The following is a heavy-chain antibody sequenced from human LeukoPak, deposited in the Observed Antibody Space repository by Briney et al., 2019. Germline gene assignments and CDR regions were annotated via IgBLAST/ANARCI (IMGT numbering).Heavy chain of an antibody. V-gene: IGHV3-21*01. CDR2: INSGNSNI. D-gene: IGHD6-13*01. CDR3: ARDVSSWTSRYFDL. Sequence: GGSLRLSCAASGFIFNSYSMNWVRQAPGKGLEWVSSINSGNSNIYYADSVKGRFTISRDNAKNLLYLQMNSLRAEDTAVYYCARDVSSWTSRYFDLWGRGTLVTVSS. J-gene: IGHJ2*01. CDR1: GFIFNSYS.